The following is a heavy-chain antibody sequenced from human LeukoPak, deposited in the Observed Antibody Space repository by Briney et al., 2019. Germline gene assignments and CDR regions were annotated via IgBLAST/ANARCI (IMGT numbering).Heavy chain of an antibody. CDR1: GYTFTSYE. V-gene: IGHV1-69*10. D-gene: IGHD3-3*01. J-gene: IGHJ3*02. CDR2: INPNSGGT. CDR3: ARDSAFLGRDRAFDI. Sequence: ASVKVSCKASGYTFTSYEINWVRQAPGQGLEWMGWINPNSGGTNYAQKFQGRVTITADKSTSTAYMELSSLRSEDTAVYYCARDSAFLGRDRAFDIWGQGTMVTVSS.